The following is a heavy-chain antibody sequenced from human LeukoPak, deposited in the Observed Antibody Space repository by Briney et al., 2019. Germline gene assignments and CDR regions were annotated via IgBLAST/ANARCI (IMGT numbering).Heavy chain of an antibody. J-gene: IGHJ4*02. D-gene: IGHD3-22*01. V-gene: IGHV3-23*01. CDR1: GFTFSAYA. CDR3: AKESLPHRGYYFDS. CDR2: ISEDGGAR. Sequence: PGGSLRLSCAASGFTFSAYAMSWVRQAPGGGLEWVSAISEDGGARLYADSVKARFTISRHNSENTVSLQVNSLRAGDTAVYFCAKESLPHRGYYFDSWGRGTLITVSS.